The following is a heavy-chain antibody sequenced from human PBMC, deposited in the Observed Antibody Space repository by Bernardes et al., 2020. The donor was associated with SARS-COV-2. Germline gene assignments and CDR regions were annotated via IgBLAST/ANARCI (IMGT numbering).Heavy chain of an antibody. CDR1: GGSISSYY. J-gene: IGHJ3*02. D-gene: IGHD6-19*01. Sequence: SESLSLTCTVSGGSISSYYWSWIRQPPGKGLEWIGYIHYSGSTNYNPSLKSRVTISVDTSKNQFSLKLSSVTAADTAVYYCARRPGIAVAGTGVTFEIWGQGTMVTVSS. V-gene: IGHV4-59*08. CDR3: ARRPGIAVAGTGVTFEI. CDR2: IHYSGST.